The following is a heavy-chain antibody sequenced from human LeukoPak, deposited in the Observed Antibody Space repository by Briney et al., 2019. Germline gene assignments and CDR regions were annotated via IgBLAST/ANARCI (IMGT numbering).Heavy chain of an antibody. CDR1: GFTFDDYA. V-gene: IGHV3-9*01. J-gene: IGHJ4*02. D-gene: IGHD6-6*01. Sequence: GGSLRLSCAASGFTFDDYAMHWVRQAPGKGLEWVSGISWNSGSIGYADSVKGRFTISRDNAKNSLYLQMNSLRAEDTALYYCAKERSSSFDYWGQGTLVTVSS. CDR3: AKERSSSFDY. CDR2: ISWNSGSI.